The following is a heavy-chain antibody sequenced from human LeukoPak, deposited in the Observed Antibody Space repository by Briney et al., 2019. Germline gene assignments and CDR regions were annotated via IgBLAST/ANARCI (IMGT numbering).Heavy chain of an antibody. CDR1: GGINLCDGYY. V-gene: IGHV4-31*03. J-gene: IGHJ4*02. CDR3: ARERKDYSKDY. CDR2: IYYSGST. Sequence: SETLSLTCTVSGGINLCDGYYWLWIRQHPGKGLEWIGYIYYSGSTYYNPSLKSRVTISVDTSKNQFSLKLSSVPAADTAVYYCARERKDYSKDYWGQGTLVTVSS. D-gene: IGHD4-11*01.